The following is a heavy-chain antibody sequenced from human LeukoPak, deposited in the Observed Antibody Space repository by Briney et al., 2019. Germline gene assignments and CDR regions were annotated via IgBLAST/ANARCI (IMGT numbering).Heavy chain of an antibody. J-gene: IGHJ4*02. V-gene: IGHV3-53*01. CDR3: ARARSGYSYVLDY. CDR2: IYSDGST. Sequence: GGSLRLSCAASGFTFSSYSMNWVRQAPGKGLEWVSVIYSDGSTYYADSVKGRFTISRDSFKNTLYLQMNSLRAEDTAVYYCARARSGYSYVLDYWGQGTLVTVSS. CDR1: GFTFSSYS. D-gene: IGHD5-18*01.